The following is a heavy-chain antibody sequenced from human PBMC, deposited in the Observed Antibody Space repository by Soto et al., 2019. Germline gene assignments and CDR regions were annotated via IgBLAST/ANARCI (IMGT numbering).Heavy chain of an antibody. V-gene: IGHV1-69*06. Sequence: QVQLVQSGAEVKKPGSSVKVSCKASGGTFSSYAISWVRQAPGQGLEWMGGIIPIFGTANYGQKFQGRVTINADKSTSTAYMELSSLRSEDTAVYYCARDTLYGDYVTLGYFDLWGRGTLVTVSS. J-gene: IGHJ2*01. CDR3: ARDTLYGDYVTLGYFDL. D-gene: IGHD4-17*01. CDR2: IIPIFGTA. CDR1: GGTFSSYA.